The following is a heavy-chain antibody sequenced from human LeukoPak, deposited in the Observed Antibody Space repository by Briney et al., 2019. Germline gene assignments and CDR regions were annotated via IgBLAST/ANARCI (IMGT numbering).Heavy chain of an antibody. Sequence: ASVKVSCKASGYTFNRYGLSWVRQAPGRGLEWVGWISTYNGNARYAQKLQGRVTMTIDTSTSTAYMELRSLRSDDTAVYYCARARDTSGWYLDAFGVWGQGTLVTVSS. D-gene: IGHD6-19*01. V-gene: IGHV1-18*01. CDR3: ARARDTSGWYLDAFGV. CDR1: GYTFNRYG. CDR2: ISTYNGNA. J-gene: IGHJ3*01.